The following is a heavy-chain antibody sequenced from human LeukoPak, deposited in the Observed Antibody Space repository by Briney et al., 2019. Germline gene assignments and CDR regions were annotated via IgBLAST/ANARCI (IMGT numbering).Heavy chain of an antibody. V-gene: IGHV5-51*01. Sequence: GESRKISCKGSGYSFTSYWIGWVRQMPGKGLEWMGIIYPGDSDTRYSPSFQGQVTISADKSISTAYLQWSSLKASDTAMYYCARTIYSYGYWDYFDYWGQGTLVTVSS. CDR2: IYPGDSDT. J-gene: IGHJ4*02. CDR1: GYSFTSYW. CDR3: ARTIYSYGYWDYFDY. D-gene: IGHD5-18*01.